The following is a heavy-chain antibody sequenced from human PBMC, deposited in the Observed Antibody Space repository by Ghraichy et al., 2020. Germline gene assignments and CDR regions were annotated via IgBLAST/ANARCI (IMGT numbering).Heavy chain of an antibody. D-gene: IGHD6-13*01. V-gene: IGHV3-7*03. J-gene: IGHJ4*02. CDR2: IKQDGSEK. Sequence: GESLNISCAASGFTFSSYWMSWVRQAPGKALEWVANIKQDGSEKYYVDSVKGRFTISRDNAKNSLYLQMNSLRAEDTAVYYCARDTEITAAGTDLGGYWGQGTLVTVSS. CDR3: ARDTEITAAGTDLGGY. CDR1: GFTFSSYW.